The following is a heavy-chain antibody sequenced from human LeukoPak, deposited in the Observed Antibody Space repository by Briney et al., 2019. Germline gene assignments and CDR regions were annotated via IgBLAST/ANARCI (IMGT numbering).Heavy chain of an antibody. CDR2: ISYSGSP. D-gene: IGHD2-8*01. Sequence: SETLSLTCTVSGGSISGYYWSWIRQPPGKGLEWIGQISYSGSPSYGPSLKSRVTISVDTSKSQFSLRLSSVTAADTAMYYCARYGVSYAYKDWGQGTLVTVSS. J-gene: IGHJ4*02. CDR1: GGSISGYY. V-gene: IGHV4-59*01. CDR3: ARYGVSYAYKD.